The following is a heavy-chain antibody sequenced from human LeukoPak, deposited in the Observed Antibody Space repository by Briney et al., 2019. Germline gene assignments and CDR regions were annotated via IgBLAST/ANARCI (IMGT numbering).Heavy chain of an antibody. J-gene: IGHJ4*02. CDR1: GFTFSTYE. D-gene: IGHD1-26*01. CDR3: ARQSGTYYVALSSDY. V-gene: IGHV3-48*03. CDR2: ISRSGNTI. Sequence: GGSLRLSCAASGFTFSTYEMNWVRQAPGKGLEWDSFISRSGNTIYYADSVKGRFTISRDNAKNSLYLQMTSLRAEDTAVYYCARQSGTYYVALSSDYWGQGTLVTVSS.